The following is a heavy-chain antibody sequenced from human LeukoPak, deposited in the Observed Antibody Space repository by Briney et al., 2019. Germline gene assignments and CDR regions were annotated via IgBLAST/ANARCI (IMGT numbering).Heavy chain of an antibody. CDR1: GYSISSGYY. J-gene: IGHJ4*02. V-gene: IGHV4-38-2*02. CDR3: ARHVFVDTAMVTWYNYFDY. D-gene: IGHD5-18*01. Sequence: ASETLSLTCTVSGYSISSGYYWGWIRQPPGEGLEWIGSIYHSGSTHYNPSLKSRVTISVDTSKNQFSLKLSSVTAADTAVYYCARHVFVDTAMVTWYNYFDYWGQGTLVTVSS. CDR2: IYHSGST.